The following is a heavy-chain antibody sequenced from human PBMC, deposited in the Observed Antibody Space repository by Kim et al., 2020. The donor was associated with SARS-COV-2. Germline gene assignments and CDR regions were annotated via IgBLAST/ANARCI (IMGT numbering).Heavy chain of an antibody. CDR1: GDSLSSNTVA. Sequence: SQTLSLTCVISGDSLSSNTVAWSCIRQSPSSGLEWLGRTYYRSKWSSDYAFSVKSRIILNADPSKNQLSLDLNSASPDDTATYYCVRYIGWYYFDYWGQETLVIVSS. V-gene: IGHV6-1*01. D-gene: IGHD6-19*01. CDR2: TYYRSKWSS. J-gene: IGHJ4*02. CDR3: VRYIGWYYFDY.